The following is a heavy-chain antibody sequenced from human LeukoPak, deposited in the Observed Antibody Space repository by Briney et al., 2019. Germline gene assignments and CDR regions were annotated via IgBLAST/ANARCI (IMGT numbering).Heavy chain of an antibody. Sequence: GGSLRLSCAASGFTFSSYSMNWVRQAPGKGLEWVSSISSISSYIYYADSVKGRFTISRDNAKNSLYLQMNSLRAEDTAVYYCARDDRDWGYSYGYEVSAWFDPWGQGALVTVSS. CDR3: ARDDRDWGYSYGYEVSAWFDP. CDR2: ISSISSYI. J-gene: IGHJ5*02. V-gene: IGHV3-21*01. CDR1: GFTFSSYS. D-gene: IGHD5-18*01.